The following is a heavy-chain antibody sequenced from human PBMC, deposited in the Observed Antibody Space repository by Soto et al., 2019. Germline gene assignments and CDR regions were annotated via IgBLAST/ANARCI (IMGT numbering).Heavy chain of an antibody. V-gene: IGHV3-30-3*01. D-gene: IGHD3-22*01. Sequence: GGSLRLSCAASGFTFSSYAMHWVRQAPGKGLEWVAVISYDGSNKYYADSVKGRFTISRDNSKNTLYLQMNSLRAEDTAVYYCARAHDYYDSSGYYYGYFDYWGQGTLVTVSS. CDR3: ARAHDYYDSSGYYYGYFDY. CDR1: GFTFSSYA. CDR2: ISYDGSNK. J-gene: IGHJ4*02.